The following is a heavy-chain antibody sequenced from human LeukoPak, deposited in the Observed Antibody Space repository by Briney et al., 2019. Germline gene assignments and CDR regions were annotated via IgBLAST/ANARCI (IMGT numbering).Heavy chain of an antibody. CDR2: ISWDGGST. CDR1: GFTFDDYA. J-gene: IGHJ6*03. CDR3: AKEATGLTSGYYYYYMDV. Sequence: GGSLRLSCAASGFTFDDYAMHWVRQAPGKGLEWVSLISWDGGSTYYADSVKGRFTISRDNSKNSLYLQMNSLRAEDTALYYCAKEATGLTSGYYYYYMDVWGKGTTVTVSS. D-gene: IGHD3-10*01. V-gene: IGHV3-43D*03.